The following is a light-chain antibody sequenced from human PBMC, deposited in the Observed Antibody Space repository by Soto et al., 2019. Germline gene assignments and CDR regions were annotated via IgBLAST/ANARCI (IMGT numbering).Light chain of an antibody. Sequence: EIVLTQSPGTLSLSPGERATLSCRASQSVSSAYLAWYQQKPGQAPRLLIYDVSSRATGIPDRFSGSGSGTAFTLTISSLQSEDFAVYYCRQYNTWPPTWTFGQGTKVDIK. CDR2: DVS. V-gene: IGKV3-20*01. CDR1: QSVSSAY. CDR3: RQYNTWPPTWT. J-gene: IGKJ1*01.